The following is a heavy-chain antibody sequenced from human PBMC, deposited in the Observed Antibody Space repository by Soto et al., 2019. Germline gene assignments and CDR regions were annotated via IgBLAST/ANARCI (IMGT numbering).Heavy chain of an antibody. CDR3: ARGYCSGGSCYPGDDWFDP. Sequence: GESLKISCKGSGYSFTSYWIGWVRQMPGKGLEWMGIIYPGDSDTRYSPSFQGQVTISADKSISTAYLQWSSLKASDTAMYYCARGYCSGGSCYPGDDWFDPWGQGTLVTVSS. D-gene: IGHD2-15*01. V-gene: IGHV5-51*01. CDR1: GYSFTSYW. CDR2: IYPGDSDT. J-gene: IGHJ5*02.